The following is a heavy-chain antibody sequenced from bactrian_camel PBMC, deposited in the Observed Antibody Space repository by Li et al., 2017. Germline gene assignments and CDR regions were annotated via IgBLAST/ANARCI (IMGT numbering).Heavy chain of an antibody. D-gene: IGHD5*01. CDR2: LSRDGTA. Sequence: VQLVESGGGLAQPGGSLRLSCAASGFTFSTCELAWYRQAPGKERELVSSLSRDGTADYADSVKGRFTISRDDAKNTLYLEMNSLQTADTAVYYCATCWSVGFWGQGTQVTVS. CDR3: ATCWSVGF. J-gene: IGHJ6*01. V-gene: IGHV3S67*01. CDR1: GFTFSTCE.